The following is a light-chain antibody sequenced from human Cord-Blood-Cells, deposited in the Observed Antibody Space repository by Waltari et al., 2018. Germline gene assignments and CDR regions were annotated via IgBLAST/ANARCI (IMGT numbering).Light chain of an antibody. J-gene: IGKJ4*01. CDR2: GAS. CDR3: QQYNNSPLT. CDR1: QSVSSN. Sequence: EIVMTHSPATLSVSPGEGATLAFRASQSVSSNLSWYQQKPGQAPRLLIYGASTRATGIPARFSGSGSGTEFTLTISSLQSEDFAVYYCQQYNNSPLTFGGGTKVEIK. V-gene: IGKV3-15*01.